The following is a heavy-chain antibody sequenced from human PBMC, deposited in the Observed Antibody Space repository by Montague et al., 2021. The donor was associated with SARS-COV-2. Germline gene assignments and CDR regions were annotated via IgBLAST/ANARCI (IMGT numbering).Heavy chain of an antibody. V-gene: IGHV4-4*07. CDR1: GGSMNIYY. CDR2: FYPSSST. Sequence: SETLSLTCNVSGGSMNIYYWTWVRQPAGKGLGRIGRFYPSSSTNFNYYLQSRVSMSVDMSKYQFYLILTSVTAADTAILYCARGLIRGDHGFDVWGQGTPGPVSS. D-gene: IGHD3-10*01. CDR3: ARGLIRGDHGFDV. J-gene: IGHJ6*02.